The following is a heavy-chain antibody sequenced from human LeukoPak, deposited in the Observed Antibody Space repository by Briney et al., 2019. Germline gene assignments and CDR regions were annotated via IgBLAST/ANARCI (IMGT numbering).Heavy chain of an antibody. CDR3: TREGMSKLMATMDAFDI. Sequence: PGGSLRLSFPASGLTFGDYALGWVGQAPGRGRGWEGLIRGKAYGGTTEYAASVKGRFTISRDDSKSIAYLQMNSLKTEDTAVYYCTREGMSKLMATMDAFDIWGRGTMVTVSS. D-gene: IGHD5-24*01. CDR2: IRGKAYGGTT. J-gene: IGHJ3*02. CDR1: GLTFGDYA. V-gene: IGHV3-49*04.